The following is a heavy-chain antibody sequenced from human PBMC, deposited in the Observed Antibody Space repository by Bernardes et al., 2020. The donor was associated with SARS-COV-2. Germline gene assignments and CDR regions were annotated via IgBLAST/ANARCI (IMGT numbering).Heavy chain of an antibody. V-gene: IGHV4-59*01. Sequence: SETLSLTRNVSGGSISDYYWSWIRQPPGKGLEWIGYISYSGTTYYNPALKSRVTTSVDTSKNQFSLKLSSVTAADTAVYYCARDPQNSSTWYFDYWGQGAQVTVSS. CDR2: ISYSGTT. CDR1: GGSISDYY. CDR3: ARDPQNSSTWYFDY. D-gene: IGHD6-13*01. J-gene: IGHJ4*02.